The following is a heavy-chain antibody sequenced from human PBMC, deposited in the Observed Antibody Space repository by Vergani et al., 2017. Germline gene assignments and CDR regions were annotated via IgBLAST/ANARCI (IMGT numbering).Heavy chain of an antibody. CDR1: GYSFTSYW. CDR3: VTYGTDAFDI. CDR2: IDPSDSYT. Sequence: EVQLVQSGAEVKQPGESLRISCKGSGYSFTSYWISWVRQMPGKGLEWMGRIDPSDSYTNYSPTFQGHVTISADKSISTAYLQWSSLKASDTAMYYCVTYGTDAFDIWGQGTMVTVSS. V-gene: IGHV5-10-1*03. D-gene: IGHD1-14*01. J-gene: IGHJ3*02.